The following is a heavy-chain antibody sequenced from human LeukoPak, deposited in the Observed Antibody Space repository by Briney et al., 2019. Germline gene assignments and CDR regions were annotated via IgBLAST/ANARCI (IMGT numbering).Heavy chain of an antibody. Sequence: GGSLRLSCAASGFTFNSYSMNWVRQAPGKGLEWVSYITSGGSTINYADSVKGRFTISRDNAKNSLYLQMNSLRDEDTAVYYCARSSGGKFDYWDQGTLVTVSS. J-gene: IGHJ4*02. CDR3: ARSSGGKFDY. V-gene: IGHV3-48*02. D-gene: IGHD1-26*01. CDR1: GFTFNSYS. CDR2: ITSGGSTI.